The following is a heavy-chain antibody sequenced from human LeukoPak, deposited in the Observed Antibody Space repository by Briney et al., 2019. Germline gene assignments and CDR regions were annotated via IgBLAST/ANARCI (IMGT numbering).Heavy chain of an antibody. J-gene: IGHJ5*02. CDR1: GFTFTISA. Sequence: ASVKVSCKASGFTFTISAVQWVRQARGQRLEWIGWIVVGSGNTNYAQKFQERVTITRDMSTSTAYMELSSLRYEDTAVYYCAASQGPVLLYGPRGFDPWGQGTLVTVSS. V-gene: IGHV1-58*01. D-gene: IGHD3-10*01. CDR2: IVVGSGNT. CDR3: AASQGPVLLYGPRGFDP.